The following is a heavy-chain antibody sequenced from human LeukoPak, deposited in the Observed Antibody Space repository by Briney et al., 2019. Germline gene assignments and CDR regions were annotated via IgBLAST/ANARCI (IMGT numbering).Heavy chain of an antibody. D-gene: IGHD1-1*01. CDR2: IYYSGST. J-gene: IGHJ2*01. CDR3: ARLAPDQLFDL. Sequence: SETLSLTCTVSGXSISSSSYYWGWIRQPPGKGLEWIGSIYYSGSTYYNPSLKSRVTISVDTSKNQFSLKLSSVTAADTAVYYCARLAPDQLFDLWGRGTLVTVSS. V-gene: IGHV4-39*01. CDR1: GXSISSSSYY.